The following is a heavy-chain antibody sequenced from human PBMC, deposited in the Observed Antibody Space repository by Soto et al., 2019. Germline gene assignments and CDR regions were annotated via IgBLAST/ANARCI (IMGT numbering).Heavy chain of an antibody. CDR3: ARVWYSGGLGFDH. CDR2: ISSSSSYT. D-gene: IGHD6-19*01. V-gene: IGHV3-11*06. Sequence: PGGSLRLSCAASGFTFSDYYMSWIRQAPGKGLEWVSYISSSSSYTNYADSVKGQFTISRDNAKNSLYLQMNSLRAEDTAVYYCARVWYSGGLGFDHWGQGTLVTVSS. CDR1: GFTFSDYY. J-gene: IGHJ4*02.